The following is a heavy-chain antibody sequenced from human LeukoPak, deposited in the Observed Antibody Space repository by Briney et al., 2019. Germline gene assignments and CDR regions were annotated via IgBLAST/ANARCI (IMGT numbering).Heavy chain of an antibody. CDR1: GGSISSSSYY. D-gene: IGHD3-3*01. CDR3: ASGEYDFWSGRNKGLLY. CDR2: IYYSGST. J-gene: IGHJ4*02. V-gene: IGHV4-39*01. Sequence: SETLSLTCTVSGGSISSSSYYWGWIRQPPGKGLEWIGSIYYSGSTYYNPSLKSRVTISVDTSKNQFSLKLSSVTAADTAVYYCASGEYDFWSGRNKGLLYWGQGTLVTVSS.